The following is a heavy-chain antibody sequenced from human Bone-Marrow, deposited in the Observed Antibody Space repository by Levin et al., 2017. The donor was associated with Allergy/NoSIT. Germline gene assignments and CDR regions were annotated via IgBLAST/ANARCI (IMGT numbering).Heavy chain of an antibody. Sequence: SETLSLTCTVSGGSISSGGYYWSWIRQHPGKGLEWIGYIYYSGSTYYNPSLKSRVTISVDTSKNQFSLKLSSVTAADTAVYYCARSGLEVTQREDYYYYMDVWGKGTTVTVSS. J-gene: IGHJ6*03. V-gene: IGHV4-31*03. CDR2: IYYSGST. CDR3: ARSGLEVTQREDYYYYMDV. D-gene: IGHD2-21*02. CDR1: GGSISSGGYY.